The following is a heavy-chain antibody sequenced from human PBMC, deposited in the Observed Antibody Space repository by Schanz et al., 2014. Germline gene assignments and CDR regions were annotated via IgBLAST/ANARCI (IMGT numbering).Heavy chain of an antibody. CDR3: ARDRRNADLDY. CDR2: VSRSTPDI. Sequence: EVQLVESGGGLVQPGGSLRLSCAASGFTFGDYAMTWVRQAPGKGLEWVSYVSRSTPDIYYADSVKGRFTISRDNAKNSLYLEMNSLRAEDTALYYCARDRRNADLDYWGQGTLVTVSS. V-gene: IGHV3-48*01. J-gene: IGHJ4*02. CDR1: GFTFGDYA. D-gene: IGHD1-1*01.